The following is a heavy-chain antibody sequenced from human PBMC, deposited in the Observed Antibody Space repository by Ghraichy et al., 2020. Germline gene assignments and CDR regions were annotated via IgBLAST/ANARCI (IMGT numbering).Heavy chain of an antibody. CDR1: GFTFSRYW. CDR3: ARETFHGDGSPDY. Sequence: GGSLRLSCAASGFTFSRYWMCWVRQAPGKGLEWVANIKVDGGEKYYVDSVEGRFTISRDNAKNSLYLQMNSLRGEDTDLYYCARETFHGDGSPDYWGQGTLVTVSS. D-gene: IGHD1-26*01. V-gene: IGHV3-7*01. CDR2: IKVDGGEK. J-gene: IGHJ4*02.